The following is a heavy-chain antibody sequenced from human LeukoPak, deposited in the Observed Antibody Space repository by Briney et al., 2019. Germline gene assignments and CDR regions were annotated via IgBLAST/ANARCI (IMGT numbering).Heavy chain of an antibody. CDR1: GFTFSSYA. J-gene: IGHJ4*02. CDR2: ISYDGSNK. CDR3: ARDPVIEYSSSSEDY. D-gene: IGHD6-6*01. V-gene: IGHV3-30-3*01. Sequence: GGSLRLSCAASGFTFSSYAMHWVRQAPGKGLEWVAVISYDGSNKYYADSVMGRFTISRDNSKNTLYLQMNSLRAEDTAVYYCARDPVIEYSSSSEDYWGQGTLVTVSS.